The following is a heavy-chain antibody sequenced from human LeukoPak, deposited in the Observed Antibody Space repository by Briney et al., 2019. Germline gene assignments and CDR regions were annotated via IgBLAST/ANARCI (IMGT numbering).Heavy chain of an antibody. Sequence: GGSLRLSCAASGFTFSDYYMSWIRQAPGKGLEWVSYISSSGSTIYYADSVKGRFTISRDNAKNSLYLQMNSLRAEDTAVYYCASPGHISCGYLKLMKNWGQGTLVTVSS. CDR2: ISSSGSTI. J-gene: IGHJ4*02. D-gene: IGHD5-18*01. CDR3: ASPGHISCGYLKLMKN. V-gene: IGHV3-11*04. CDR1: GFTFSDYY.